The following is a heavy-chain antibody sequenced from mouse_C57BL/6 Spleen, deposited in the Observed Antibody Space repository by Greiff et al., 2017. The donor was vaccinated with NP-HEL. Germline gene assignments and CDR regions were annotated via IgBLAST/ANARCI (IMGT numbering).Heavy chain of an antibody. Sequence: EVQLVESEGGLVQPGSSMKLSCTASGFTFSDYYMAWVRQVPEKGLEWVANINYDGSSTYYLDSLKSRFIISRDNAKNILYLQMSSLKSEDTATYYCARVGLRWYFDVWGTGTTVTVSS. J-gene: IGHJ1*03. D-gene: IGHD2-4*01. CDR2: INYDGSST. CDR1: GFTFSDYY. CDR3: ARVGLRWYFDV. V-gene: IGHV5-16*01.